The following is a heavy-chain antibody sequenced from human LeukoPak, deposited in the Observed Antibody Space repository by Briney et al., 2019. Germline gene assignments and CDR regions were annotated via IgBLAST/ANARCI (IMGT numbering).Heavy chain of an antibody. CDR2: IWYDGSNK. Sequence: GGSLRLSCTASGFTFSSYGMHWVRQAPGKGLEWVAVIWYDGSNKYYADSVKGRFTISRDNSKNTLYLQMNSLRAEDTAVYYCARGANTAMVIAHYGMDVWGQGTTVTVSS. CDR1: GFTFSSYG. J-gene: IGHJ6*02. V-gene: IGHV3-33*08. CDR3: ARGANTAMVIAHYGMDV. D-gene: IGHD5-18*01.